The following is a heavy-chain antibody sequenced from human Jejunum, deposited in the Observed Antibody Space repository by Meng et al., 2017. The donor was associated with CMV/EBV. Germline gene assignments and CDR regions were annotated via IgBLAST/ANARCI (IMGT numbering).Heavy chain of an antibody. CDR1: RGSICGYF. V-gene: IGHV4-59*01. CDR3: ARGWGTTSPWDY. Sequence: CTVSRGSICGYFWNWSRQPPGTAPEWLGHIDFSGTTKSNPSLKSRVTISVDTSKRQFSLKLGSVAAADTAVYYCARGWGTTSPWDYWGQGMLVTVSS. CDR2: IDFSGTT. J-gene: IGHJ4*02. D-gene: IGHD3-16*01.